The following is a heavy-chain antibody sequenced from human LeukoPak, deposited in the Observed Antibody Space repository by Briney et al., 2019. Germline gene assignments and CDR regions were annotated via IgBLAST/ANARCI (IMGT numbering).Heavy chain of an antibody. CDR1: GGSISSSSYY. J-gene: IGHJ4*02. CDR3: ARSHNPIDY. D-gene: IGHD1-14*01. CDR2: IYHSGYN. Sequence: PSETLSLTCTVSGGSISSSSYYWVWIRQPPGKGLEWIGTIYHSGYNYYNPSLKSRVTISVDTSKNQFSLKLSSVTAADTAVYYCARSHNPIDYWGQGTLVTVSS. V-gene: IGHV4-39*07.